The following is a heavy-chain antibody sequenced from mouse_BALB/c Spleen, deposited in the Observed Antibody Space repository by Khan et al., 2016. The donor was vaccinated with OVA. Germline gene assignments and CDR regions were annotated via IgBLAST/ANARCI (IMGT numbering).Heavy chain of an antibody. D-gene: IGHD4-1*02. V-gene: IGHV4-2*02. Sequence: EVKLLESGGGLVQPGGSLNPSCAASGFDFSRYWLSWARQAPGKGQEWIGEINPGSSTINYTPSLKDKFIISRDNAKNTLYLQMSKVRSEDTALYYCARLFNWDAMDYWGQGTSVTVSS. CDR2: INPGSSTI. J-gene: IGHJ4*01. CDR3: ARLFNWDAMDY. CDR1: GFDFSRYW.